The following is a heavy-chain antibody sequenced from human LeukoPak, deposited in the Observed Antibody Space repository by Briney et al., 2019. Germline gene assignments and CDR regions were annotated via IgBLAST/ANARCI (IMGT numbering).Heavy chain of an antibody. J-gene: IGHJ4*02. CDR1: GYTFTSYY. Sequence: ASVKVSCKASGYTFTSYYMHWVRQAPGQGLEWMVIINPSGGSTSYAQKFQGRVTMTRDTSTSTVYMELSSLRSEDTAVYYCAREDEVTMVRERNTVGFDYWGQGTLVTVPS. CDR2: INPSGGST. D-gene: IGHD3-10*01. V-gene: IGHV1-46*01. CDR3: AREDEVTMVRERNTVGFDY.